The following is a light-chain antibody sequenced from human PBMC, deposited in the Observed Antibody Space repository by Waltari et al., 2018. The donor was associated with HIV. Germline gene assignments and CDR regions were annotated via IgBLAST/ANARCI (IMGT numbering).Light chain of an antibody. CDR2: EAS. Sequence: QSALTQPASVSGSPGQSITISCTGTSSDIGGYIYVSWYQQHSGKAPKLMIYEASNRSSGVSDRFSGSKSGNTASLTISGLQAEDEADYYCVSYTSSSTLILGGGTKVTVL. CDR1: SSDIGGYIY. CDR3: VSYTSSSTLI. V-gene: IGLV2-14*01. J-gene: IGLJ2*01.